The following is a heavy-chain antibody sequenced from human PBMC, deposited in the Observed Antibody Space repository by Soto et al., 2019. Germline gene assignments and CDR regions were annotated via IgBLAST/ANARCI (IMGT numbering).Heavy chain of an antibody. CDR3: ARERNSMQTYYDFWSGYYSHGMDV. V-gene: IGHV4-59*01. J-gene: IGHJ6*02. CDR1: GGSISSYY. D-gene: IGHD3-3*01. Sequence: SETLSLTCTVSGGSISSYYWSWIRQPPGKGLEWIGYIYYSGSTNYNPSLKSRVTISVDTSKNQFSLKLSSVTAADTAVYYCARERNSMQTYYDFWSGYYSHGMDVWGQGTTVTVSS. CDR2: IYYSGST.